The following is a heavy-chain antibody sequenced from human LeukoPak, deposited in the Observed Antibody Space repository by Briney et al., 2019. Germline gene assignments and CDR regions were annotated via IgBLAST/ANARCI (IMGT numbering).Heavy chain of an antibody. CDR2: IYYSGST. Sequence: SETLSLTCTVSGGSISSSGYYWGWIRQPPGKGLEWIASIYYSGSTYYNQSLKSRVTISVDTSKNQLSLKLSSLTAADTAVYYCARHEYSGSYYGLSWFDPWGQGTLVTVSS. V-gene: IGHV4-39*01. CDR1: GGSISSSGYY. D-gene: IGHD1-26*01. CDR3: ARHEYSGSYYGLSWFDP. J-gene: IGHJ5*02.